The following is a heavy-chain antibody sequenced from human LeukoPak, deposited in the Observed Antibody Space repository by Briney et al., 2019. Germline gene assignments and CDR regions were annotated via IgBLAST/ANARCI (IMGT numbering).Heavy chain of an antibody. Sequence: ASVKVSCKASGYTFTSYGISWVRQAPGQGLEWLGWISAYNGNPSYAQKLQGRVTMTTDTSTSTAYMELRSLRSDDTAVYYCARPPSEAGLSDRGQGTLVTVSS. CDR1: GYTFTSYG. CDR2: ISAYNGNP. V-gene: IGHV1-18*01. J-gene: IGHJ4*02. CDR3: ARPPSEAGLSD.